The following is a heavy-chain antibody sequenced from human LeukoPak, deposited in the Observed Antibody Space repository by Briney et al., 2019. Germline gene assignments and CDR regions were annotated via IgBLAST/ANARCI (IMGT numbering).Heavy chain of an antibody. J-gene: IGHJ4*02. D-gene: IGHD6-19*01. CDR3: ALGTSGWYKWDY. CDR2: ISSSSGYI. Sequence: SGGSLRLSCAASGFTFSSYSMNWVRQAPGKGLEWVSSISSSSGYIYYADSVKGRFTISRDNANNSLYLQMNSLRAEDTAVYYCALGTSGWYKWDYWGQGTLVTDSS. CDR1: GFTFSSYS. V-gene: IGHV3-21*01.